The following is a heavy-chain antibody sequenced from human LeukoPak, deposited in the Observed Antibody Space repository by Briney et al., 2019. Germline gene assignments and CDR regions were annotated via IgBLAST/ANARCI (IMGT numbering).Heavy chain of an antibody. D-gene: IGHD7-27*01. J-gene: IGHJ4*02. Sequence: GGSLRLSCTASGFTFGDYAMSWFRQAPGKGLEWVGFIRSKAYGGTTEYAASVKGRFTISRDDSKSIAYLQMNSLKTEDTAVYYCTGVRTLGPFDYWGQGTLVTVSS. CDR2: IRSKAYGGTT. V-gene: IGHV3-49*03. CDR3: TGVRTLGPFDY. CDR1: GFTFGDYA.